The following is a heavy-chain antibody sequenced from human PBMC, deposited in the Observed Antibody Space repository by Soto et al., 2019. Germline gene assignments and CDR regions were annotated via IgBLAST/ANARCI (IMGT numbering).Heavy chain of an antibody. V-gene: IGHV4-59*01. CDR1: GGSIFSDD. CDR3: ARGYWFDP. CDR2: ISRGGSS. Sequence: ETLSLTCTVSGGSIFSDDWTWIRQPPGKGLEWIGYISRGGSSRYAPSLKGRVTFSTDTSKNQVSLKLTYVTVADTAVYYCARGYWFDPWGPGTLVTVSS. J-gene: IGHJ5*02.